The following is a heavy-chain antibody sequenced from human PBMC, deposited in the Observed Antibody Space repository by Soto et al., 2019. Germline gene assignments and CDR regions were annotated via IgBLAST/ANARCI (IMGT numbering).Heavy chain of an antibody. CDR3: AKRVVRTSGELYYFDY. D-gene: IGHD4-17*01. Sequence: PGGSLRLSCAASGFTFSNYAMSWVRQAPGKGLEWVSAISTSGGTIYYADSVKGRFTISRDNSKDTLFLQMNSLTAEDTAVYFWAKRVVRTSGELYYFDYWGQGALVTVSS. J-gene: IGHJ4*02. CDR2: ISTSGGTI. V-gene: IGHV3-23*01. CDR1: GFTFSNYA.